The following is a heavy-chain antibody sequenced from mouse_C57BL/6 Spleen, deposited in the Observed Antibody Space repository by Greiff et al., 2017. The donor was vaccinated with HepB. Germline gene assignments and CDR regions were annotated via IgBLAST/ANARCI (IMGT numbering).Heavy chain of an antibody. CDR1: GYTFTEYT. V-gene: IGHV1-62-2*01. D-gene: IGHD1-1*01. CDR3: ARHEENPLQDYYGSSYDAMDY. CDR2: FYPGSGSI. J-gene: IGHJ4*01. Sequence: QVQLKESGAELVKPGASVKLSCKASGYTFTEYTIHWVKQRSGQGLEWIGWFYPGSGSIKYNEKFKDKATLTADKSSSTVYMELSRLTSEDSAVYFCARHEENPLQDYYGSSYDAMDYWGQGTSVTVSS.